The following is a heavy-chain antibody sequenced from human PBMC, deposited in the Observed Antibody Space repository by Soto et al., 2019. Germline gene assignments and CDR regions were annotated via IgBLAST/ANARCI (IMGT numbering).Heavy chain of an antibody. CDR3: AKGGKPQSTATALDS. J-gene: IGHJ4*02. Sequence: PGGSLRLSCAVSGFTFSSYGMHWVRQAPDKGLEWVAVISHDGGNEYYADSVKGRFTISRDNSKNTLYLQMNSLRTEDTAVYYCAKGGKPQSTATALDSWGRGTLVTVSS. D-gene: IGHD6-25*01. CDR2: ISHDGGNE. CDR1: GFTFSSYG. V-gene: IGHV3-30*18.